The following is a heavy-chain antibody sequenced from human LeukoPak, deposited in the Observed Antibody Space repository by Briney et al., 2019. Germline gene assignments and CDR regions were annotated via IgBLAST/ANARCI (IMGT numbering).Heavy chain of an antibody. J-gene: IGHJ4*02. D-gene: IGHD3-3*01. CDR3: TWVLRFLEWLGTDY. CDR2: IKSKTDGGTT. V-gene: IGHV3-15*01. CDR1: GFTFSSYA. Sequence: TAGGSLRLSCAASGFTFSSYAMHWVRQAPGKGLEWVGRIKSKTDGGTTDYAAPVKGRFTISRDDSKNTLYLQMNSLKTEDTAVYYCTWVLRFLEWLGTDYWGQGTLVTVSS.